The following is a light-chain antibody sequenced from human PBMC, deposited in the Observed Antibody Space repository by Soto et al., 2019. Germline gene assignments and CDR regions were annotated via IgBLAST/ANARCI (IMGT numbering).Light chain of an antibody. Sequence: DIQITHSPSNLSASVLYRVTNTCRASQSISSWLVWYQQKPGKAPKLLIYKASTLESGVPSRFSGSGSGTEFTLTISSLQPDDFATYYCQQYDSYSRTFGQGTRLENK. CDR3: QQYDSYSRT. CDR1: QSISSW. V-gene: IGKV1-5*03. J-gene: IGKJ5*01. CDR2: KAS.